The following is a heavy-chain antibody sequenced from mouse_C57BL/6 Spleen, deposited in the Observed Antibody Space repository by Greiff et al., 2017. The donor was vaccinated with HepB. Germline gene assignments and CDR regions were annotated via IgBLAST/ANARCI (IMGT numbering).Heavy chain of an antibody. J-gene: IGHJ1*03. CDR3: ARRYYGSSDYWYFDV. V-gene: IGHV14-2*01. CDR1: GFNIKDYY. Sequence: EVQRVESGAELVKPGASVKLSCTASGFNIKDYYMHWVKQRTEQGLEWIGRIDPEDGETKYAPKFQGKATITADTSSNTAYLQLSSLTSEDTAVYYCARRYYGSSDYWYFDVWGTGTTVTVSS. D-gene: IGHD1-1*01. CDR2: IDPEDGET.